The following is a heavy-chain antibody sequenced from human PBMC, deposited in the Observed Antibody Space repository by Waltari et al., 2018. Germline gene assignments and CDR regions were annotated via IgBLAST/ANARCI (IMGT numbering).Heavy chain of an antibody. CDR2: IKQDGSEK. D-gene: IGHD5-18*01. CDR1: GFTFSSYW. Sequence: EVQLVESGGGLVQPGGSLRLSCAASGFTFSSYWMSWVRQAPGKGLEWVANIKQDGSEKYYVDSVKGRFTISRDNAKNSLYLQMNSLRVEDTAVYYCARRTSGGTWIQLWLIDYWGQGTLVTVSS. CDR3: ARRTSGGTWIQLWLIDY. V-gene: IGHV3-7*01. J-gene: IGHJ4*02.